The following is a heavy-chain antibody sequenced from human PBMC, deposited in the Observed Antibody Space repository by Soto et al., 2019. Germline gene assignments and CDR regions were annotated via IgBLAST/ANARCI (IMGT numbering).Heavy chain of an antibody. Sequence: QVQLVQSGAVVKKPGASVKVSCKASGYAFTSYHMHWVRQAPGQGLQWMGIINPSGGSTFYAQKFQGRVTMXXDXSXXTVYMDLSSLRSEDTAVYYCARVYCSGAGCYSIDYWGQGTLVTVSS. D-gene: IGHD2-15*01. CDR3: ARVYCSGAGCYSIDY. J-gene: IGHJ4*02. CDR1: GYAFTSYH. CDR2: INPSGGST. V-gene: IGHV1-46*03.